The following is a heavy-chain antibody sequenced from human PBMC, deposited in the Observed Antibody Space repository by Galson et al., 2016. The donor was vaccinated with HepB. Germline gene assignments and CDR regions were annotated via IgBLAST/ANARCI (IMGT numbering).Heavy chain of an antibody. D-gene: IGHD3-3*01. V-gene: IGHV3-30*04. J-gene: IGHJ6*02. CDR2: ISFDGTIK. CDR3: ARGDGDYDFTGPDYYGMDV. Sequence: SLRLSCAPSGFTFTAYPFHWVRQAPGKGLEWVAVISFDGTIKYYADSVRGRFTISRDNSKNTLYLQMSRLRLDDTAVYYCARGDGDYDFTGPDYYGMDVWGQGTTVTVSS. CDR1: GFTFTAYP.